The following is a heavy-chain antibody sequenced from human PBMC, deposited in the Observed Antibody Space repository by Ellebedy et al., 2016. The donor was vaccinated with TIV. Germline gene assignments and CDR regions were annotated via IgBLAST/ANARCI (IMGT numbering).Heavy chain of an antibody. CDR3: ARWVGGMDV. D-gene: IGHD1-26*01. J-gene: IGHJ6*02. Sequence: SETLSLXXTVSASSTSPGVYPLSSFRQHPCKGPACFGYIYYSGSTYYNPSLKSRVTISVDTSKNQFSLKLSSVTAADTAVYYCARWVGGMDVWGQGTTVTVSS. CDR2: IYYSGST. CDR1: ASSTSPGVYP. V-gene: IGHV4-31*03.